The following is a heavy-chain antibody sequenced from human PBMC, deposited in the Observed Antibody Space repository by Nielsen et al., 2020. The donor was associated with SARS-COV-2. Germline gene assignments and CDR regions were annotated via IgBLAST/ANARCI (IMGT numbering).Heavy chain of an antibody. D-gene: IGHD3-10*01. CDR2: ISHDGSNK. Sequence: GGSLRLSCAASGFNFSTYALYWVRQAPGNGLEWVAVISHDGSNKFYADSVKGRFTISRDNSKNTLYVQMNSLRVEDTAVYYCAKLPTEGVVWFGEFTEYWGQGILVSVSS. CDR1: GFNFSTYA. V-gene: IGHV3-30-3*01. CDR3: AKLPTEGVVWFGEFTEY. J-gene: IGHJ4*02.